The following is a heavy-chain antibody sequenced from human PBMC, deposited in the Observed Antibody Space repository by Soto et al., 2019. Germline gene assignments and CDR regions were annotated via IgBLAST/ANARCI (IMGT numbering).Heavy chain of an antibody. J-gene: IGHJ6*02. CDR3: AGPGSWYYYYGMDV. CDR1: GFTFSSYS. CDR2: ISSSSRTI. Sequence: EVQLVESGGGLVQPGGSLRLSCAASGFTFSSYSMNWVRQATGKGLEWVSHISSSSRTIYYADSVKGRFTISRDNAKNSLYLEMNSLRAEDTAVYYCAGPGSWYYYYGMDVWGQGTTVTVSS. D-gene: IGHD1-26*01. V-gene: IGHV3-48*01.